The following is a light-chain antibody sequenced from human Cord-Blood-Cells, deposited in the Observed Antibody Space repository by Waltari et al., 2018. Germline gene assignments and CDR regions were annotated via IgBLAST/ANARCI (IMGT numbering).Light chain of an antibody. CDR3: QSYDSSLSGSV. CDR1: SSNIGAGYD. CDR2: GNS. V-gene: IGLV1-40*01. J-gene: IGLJ3*02. Sequence: QSVLTQPPPVSGAHGQRVTISCTGSSSNIGAGYDVHWYQQLPGTAPKLLIYGNSNRPSGVPDRFSGSKSGTSASLAITGLQAEDEADYYCQSYDSSLSGSVFGGGTKLTVL.